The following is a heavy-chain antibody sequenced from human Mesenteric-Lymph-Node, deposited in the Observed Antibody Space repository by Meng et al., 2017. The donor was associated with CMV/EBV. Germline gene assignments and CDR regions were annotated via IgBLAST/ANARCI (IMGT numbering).Heavy chain of an antibody. Sequence: SGPTLVKPTQTLTLTCTFSGFSLSTSGVGVGWIRQPPGKALEWLAHIYWNDDKRYSPSLKSRLTITKDTPRNQVVLIMTNLDPVDTATYYCAHMGTYYDFWSGYWPNWFDPWGQGTRVTVS. V-gene: IGHV2-5*01. D-gene: IGHD3-3*01. CDR3: AHMGTYYDFWSGYWPNWFDP. J-gene: IGHJ5*02. CDR1: GFSLSTSGVG. CDR2: IYWNDDK.